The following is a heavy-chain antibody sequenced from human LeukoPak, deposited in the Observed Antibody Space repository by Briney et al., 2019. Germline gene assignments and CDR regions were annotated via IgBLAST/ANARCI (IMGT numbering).Heavy chain of an antibody. V-gene: IGHV3-53*05. Sequence: TGGSLRLSCVASGFTVSSNYMSWVRQAPGKGLEWVSLIYSGDTTHYADSVKGRFTISRDNSKNTVFLQMNSLRSEDTAVYYCARSLYDSSGYYAPRDYYYYGMDVWGQGTTVTVSS. D-gene: IGHD3-22*01. CDR3: ARSLYDSSGYYAPRDYYYYGMDV. CDR2: IYSGDTT. J-gene: IGHJ6*02. CDR1: GFTVSSNY.